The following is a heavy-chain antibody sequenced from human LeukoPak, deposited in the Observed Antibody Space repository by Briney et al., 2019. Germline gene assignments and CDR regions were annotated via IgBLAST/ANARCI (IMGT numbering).Heavy chain of an antibody. D-gene: IGHD3-22*01. CDR1: GFTFSTSG. Sequence: PGGSLRLSCAASGFTFSTSGMHWVRQAPGKGLEWVAVIWYDGSNKHYAESVKGRFSISRDNSKSTLYLQMNSLRAEDTAVYYCARARGVSTGYRPIDYWGLGTLVTVSS. J-gene: IGHJ4*02. CDR3: ARARGVSTGYRPIDY. V-gene: IGHV3-33*01. CDR2: IWYDGSNK.